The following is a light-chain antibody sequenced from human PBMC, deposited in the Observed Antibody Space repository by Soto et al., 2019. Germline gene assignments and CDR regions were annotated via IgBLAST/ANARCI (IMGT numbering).Light chain of an antibody. V-gene: IGKV1-5*03. CDR2: KAS. J-gene: IGKJ1*01. CDR1: HNISSW. CDR3: QQYSCYWCT. Sequence: DIQMTQSPSTLSTSVGDRVTITCRASHNISSWLAWYQQKPGKAPKLLIYKASSLESGVPSRFSGSGSGTEFTLTISSLQPDDFATYFCQQYSCYWCTFGQGTRVEIK.